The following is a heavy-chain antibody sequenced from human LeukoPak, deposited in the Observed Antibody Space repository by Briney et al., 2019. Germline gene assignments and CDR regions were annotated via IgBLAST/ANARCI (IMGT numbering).Heavy chain of an antibody. D-gene: IGHD5-18*01. CDR2: IYSSRSS. Sequence: SEALSQTCTVSGGSISSNSYYWGWLRQPPEEGLEWSGSIYSSRSSCANPSLKNRVTISVDTSKNQSSLKLSSETDADTAVYYCARRPAVGIQLWLGVVDYWGQGTLVTVSS. CDR1: GGSISSNSYY. J-gene: IGHJ4*02. V-gene: IGHV4-39*01. CDR3: ARRPAVGIQLWLGVVDY.